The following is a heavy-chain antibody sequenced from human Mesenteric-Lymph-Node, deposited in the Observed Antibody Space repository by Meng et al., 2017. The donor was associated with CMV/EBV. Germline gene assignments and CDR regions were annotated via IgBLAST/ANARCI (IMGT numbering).Heavy chain of an antibody. CDR3: ATSRAAAGNS. CDR2: IKQDGSTI. V-gene: IGHV3-7*01. Sequence: GGSLRLSCAASGFTFSSYWMSWVRQAPGKGLEWVANIKQDGSTIHYVDSVKGRFTISRDNAKNSLYLQMTSLTGEDTAVYYCATSRAAAGNSWGQGTLVTVSS. J-gene: IGHJ5*02. CDR1: GFTFSSYW. D-gene: IGHD6-13*01.